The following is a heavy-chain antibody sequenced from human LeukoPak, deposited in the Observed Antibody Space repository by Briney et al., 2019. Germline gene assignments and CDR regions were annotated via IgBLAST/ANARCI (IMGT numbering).Heavy chain of an antibody. V-gene: IGHV4-4*02. CDR2: IYHSGST. J-gene: IGHJ5*02. D-gene: IGHD5-12*01. CDR3: ARGPQEWPRRPKNNWFDP. CDR1: GGSISSSNW. Sequence: PSETLSLTCAVSGGSISSSNWWSWVRQPPGKGLEWIGEIYHSGSTYYNPSLKSRVTISVDTSKNQFSLKLSSVIAADTAVYYCARGPQEWPRRPKNNWFDPWGQGTLVTVSS.